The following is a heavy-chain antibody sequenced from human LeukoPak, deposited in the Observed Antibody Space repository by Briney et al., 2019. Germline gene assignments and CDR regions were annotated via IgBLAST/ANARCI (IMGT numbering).Heavy chain of an antibody. Sequence: ASVKVSCKASGGTFSSYAISWVRQAPGQGLEWMGGIIPIFGTANYAQKFQGRVTITTDESTSTAYMELSSLRSEDTAVYYCAREHNRGYIYGVDWGQGTLVTVSS. D-gene: IGHD5-18*01. CDR3: AREHNRGYIYGVD. V-gene: IGHV1-69*05. CDR1: GGTFSSYA. J-gene: IGHJ4*02. CDR2: IIPIFGTA.